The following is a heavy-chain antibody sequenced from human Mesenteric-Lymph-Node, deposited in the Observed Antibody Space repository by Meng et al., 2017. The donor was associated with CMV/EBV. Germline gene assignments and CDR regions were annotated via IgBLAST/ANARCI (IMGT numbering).Heavy chain of an antibody. V-gene: IGHV4-38-2*02. J-gene: IGHJ5*02. Sequence: SETLSLTCTVSGYSISSGYYWGWIRQPPGKGLEWIGSIYHTGNTYYNPSLKSRVTISVDTSKNQFSLKLSSVTAADTSVYYCARTAVTIFGVVIMDNWFDPWGQGTLVTVSS. D-gene: IGHD3-3*01. CDR3: ARTAVTIFGVVIMDNWFDP. CDR1: GYSISSGYY. CDR2: IYHTGNT.